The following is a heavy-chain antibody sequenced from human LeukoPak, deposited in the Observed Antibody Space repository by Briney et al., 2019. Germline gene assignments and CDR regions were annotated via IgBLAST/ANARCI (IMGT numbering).Heavy chain of an antibody. D-gene: IGHD1-26*01. J-gene: IGHJ4*02. CDR2: IRQDGDLK. Sequence: GGSLRLSCAASGFTFRSYAMHWVRQAPGKGLEWVANIRQDGDLKHYVDSVRGRFTISRDNAENSLYLQMNSLRAEDTAIYYCAREIVGTIKSYFDYWGQGTLVTASS. V-gene: IGHV3-7*01. CDR3: AREIVGTIKSYFDY. CDR1: GFTFRSYA.